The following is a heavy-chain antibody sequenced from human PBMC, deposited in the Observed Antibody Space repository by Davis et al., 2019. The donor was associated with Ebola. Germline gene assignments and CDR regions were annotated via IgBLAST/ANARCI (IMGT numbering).Heavy chain of an antibody. V-gene: IGHV3-30*04. J-gene: IGHJ4*01. Sequence: GESLKISCAASGFIFSDYAMHWVRQAPGKGLEWVAVISHSSRERFYADSVKGRFTISRDNSENTLYLQMNSLTTDDTAVYYCARAVPNEDLDYWGQGTPVTVSS. CDR1: GFIFSDYA. CDR2: ISHSSRER. D-gene: IGHD3-3*01. CDR3: ARAVPNEDLDY.